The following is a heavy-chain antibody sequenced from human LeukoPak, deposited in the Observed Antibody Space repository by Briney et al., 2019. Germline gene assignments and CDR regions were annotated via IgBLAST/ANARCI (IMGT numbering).Heavy chain of an antibody. CDR3: ASVYGSGTIGY. CDR1: GGSFSGYY. CDR2: INHSGST. Sequence: SETLSLTCAVYGGSFSGYYWSWIRQPPGKGLEWIGEINHSGSTNYNPSLKSRVTISVDTSKNQFSLKLSSVTAADTAVYYCASVYGSGTIGYWGQGTLVTVFS. V-gene: IGHV4-34*01. D-gene: IGHD3-10*01. J-gene: IGHJ4*02.